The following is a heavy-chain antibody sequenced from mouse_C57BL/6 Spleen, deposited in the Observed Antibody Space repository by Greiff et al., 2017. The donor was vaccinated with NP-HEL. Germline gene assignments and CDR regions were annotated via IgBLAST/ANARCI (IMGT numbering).Heavy chain of an antibody. Sequence: QVQLKESGPELVKPGASVKISCKASGYAFSSSWMNWVKQRPGKGLEWIGRIYPGDGDTNYNGKFKGKATLTADKSSSTAYMQLSSLTSEDSAVYFCAGYSNYVFWYFDVWGTGTTVTVSS. CDR1: GYAFSSSW. J-gene: IGHJ1*03. D-gene: IGHD2-5*01. CDR2: IYPGDGDT. CDR3: AGYSNYVFWYFDV. V-gene: IGHV1-82*01.